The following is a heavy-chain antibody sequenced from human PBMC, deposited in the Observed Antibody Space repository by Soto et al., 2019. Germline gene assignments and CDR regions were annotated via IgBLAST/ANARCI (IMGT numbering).Heavy chain of an antibody. CDR3: ARGHVDTAMVTFSIYYYYYGMDV. J-gene: IGHJ6*02. D-gene: IGHD5-18*01. Sequence: QVQLVQSGAEVKKPGSSVKVSCKASAGTFSSYAISWVRQAPGQGLEWMGGIIPIFGTANYAQKFQGRVTITADESTSTAYMELSSLRSEDTAVYYCARGHVDTAMVTFSIYYYYYGMDVWGQGTTVTVSS. V-gene: IGHV1-69*12. CDR2: IIPIFGTA. CDR1: AGTFSSYA.